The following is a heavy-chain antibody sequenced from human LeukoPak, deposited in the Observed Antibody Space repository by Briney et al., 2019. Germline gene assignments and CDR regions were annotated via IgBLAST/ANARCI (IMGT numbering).Heavy chain of an antibody. CDR1: GGTFSSYA. D-gene: IGHD1-26*01. V-gene: IGHV1-69*06. CDR3: ARDFAKGGSYYGWFDP. Sequence: SVKVSCKASGGTFSSYAISWVRQAPGQGLEWMGGIIPIFGTANYAQKFQGRVTITADKSTNTAYMELSSLRSEDTAVYYCARDFAKGGSYYGWFDPWGQGTLVTASS. J-gene: IGHJ5*02. CDR2: IIPIFGTA.